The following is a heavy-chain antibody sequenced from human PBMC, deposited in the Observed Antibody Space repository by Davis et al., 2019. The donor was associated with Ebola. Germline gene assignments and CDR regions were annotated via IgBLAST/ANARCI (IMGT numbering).Heavy chain of an antibody. Sequence: AASVKVSCKASGYTFTSYGISWVRQAPGQGLEWLGWINTNTGNPTHAQDFTGRFVFSLDTSVSTAYLQISGLKAEDTAVYYCARHRSGGAADYWGQGTLVTVSS. CDR1: GYTFTSYG. D-gene: IGHD1-26*01. CDR2: INTNTGNP. J-gene: IGHJ4*02. V-gene: IGHV7-4-1*02. CDR3: ARHRSGGAADY.